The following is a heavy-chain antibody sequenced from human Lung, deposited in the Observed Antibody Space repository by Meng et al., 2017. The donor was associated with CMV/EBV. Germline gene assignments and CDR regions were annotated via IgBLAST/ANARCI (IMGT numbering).Heavy chain of an antibody. J-gene: IGHJ4*02. CDR2: ISGSGGST. V-gene: IGHV3-23*01. D-gene: IGHD2-2*02. Sequence: GGSLRLSCAASGVTFSSYAMSWVRQAPGKGLEWVSGISGSGGSTYYADSVKGRFTISRDNSKNTLYLQMNSLRAEDTAVYYCAKDRRFSCCTSCYTGWGKGTLVTVSS. CDR1: GVTFSSYA. CDR3: AKDRRFSCCTSCYTG.